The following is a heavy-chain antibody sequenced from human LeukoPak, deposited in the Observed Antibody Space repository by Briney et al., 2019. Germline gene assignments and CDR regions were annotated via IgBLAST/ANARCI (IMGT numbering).Heavy chain of an antibody. CDR2: IKQDNGEK. CDR3: ARDNLLWFGEGGGYNWFDP. V-gene: IGHV3-7*01. J-gene: IGHJ5*02. CDR1: GFTFSSYW. D-gene: IGHD3-10*01. Sequence: GGSLRLSCAASGFTFSSYWMSWVRQAPGQGLEWVADIKQDNGEKYYVDSVKGRFIISRDNAKNSLYLQMNSLRAEDTAVYYCARDNLLWFGEGGGYNWFDPWGEGTLVGVSS.